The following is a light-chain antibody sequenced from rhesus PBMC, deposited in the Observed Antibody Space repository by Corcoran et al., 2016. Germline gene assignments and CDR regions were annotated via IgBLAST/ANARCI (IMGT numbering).Light chain of an antibody. V-gene: IGKV1-22*01. CDR2: KAS. Sequence: DIQMTQSPSSLSASVGDKVTITCRASQGISSWLAWYQQKPGKAPKTLVYKASSLQSGVPSRFSGSGSGTDFTLTISSLQPEDFATYYCLQYSSSRTFGQGTKVEIK. CDR3: LQYSSSRT. CDR1: QGISSW. J-gene: IGKJ1*01.